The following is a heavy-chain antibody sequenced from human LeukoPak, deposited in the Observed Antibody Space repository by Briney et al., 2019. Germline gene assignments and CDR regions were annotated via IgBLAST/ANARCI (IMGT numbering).Heavy chain of an antibody. Sequence: GGSLRLSCAVSGICNYGMSWVRQAPGKGLEWVAGISDSGGSTNYADSVKGRFTISRDNPKNTLYLQMNSLRAEDTAVYFCAKRGVVIRVILVGFHKEAYYFDSWGQGALVTVSS. J-gene: IGHJ4*02. CDR2: ISDSGGST. CDR1: GICNYG. V-gene: IGHV3-23*01. CDR3: AKRGVVIRVILVGFHKEAYYFDS. D-gene: IGHD3-22*01.